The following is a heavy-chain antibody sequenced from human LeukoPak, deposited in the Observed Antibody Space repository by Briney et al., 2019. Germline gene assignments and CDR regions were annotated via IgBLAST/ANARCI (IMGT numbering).Heavy chain of an antibody. CDR1: SYTFTSYG. Sequence: ASVKVSCKASSYTFTSYGISWVRHAPGQGLQWMGWINTYNGNTNNAQKLQGRVTMTRDTSTSTVYMDLTSLRSDDTAVYYCARHSLPGKTPFDYWGQGTLVTVSS. J-gene: IGHJ4*02. D-gene: IGHD1-1*01. CDR2: INTYNGNT. V-gene: IGHV1-18*01. CDR3: ARHSLPGKTPFDY.